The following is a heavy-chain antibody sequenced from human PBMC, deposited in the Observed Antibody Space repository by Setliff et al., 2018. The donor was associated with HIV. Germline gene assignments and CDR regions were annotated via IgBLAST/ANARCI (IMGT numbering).Heavy chain of an antibody. Sequence: LRLSCAASGFTFSSYWMSWVRQAPGKGLEWVAHIKQDGSEKYYVDSLKGRFTISRDNAKNSVFLQMNSLRVEDTAVYYCARATSGELENWGQGTLVTVSS. V-gene: IGHV3-7*01. J-gene: IGHJ4*02. CDR2: IKQDGSEK. CDR1: GFTFSSYW. D-gene: IGHD3-16*01. CDR3: ARATSGELEN.